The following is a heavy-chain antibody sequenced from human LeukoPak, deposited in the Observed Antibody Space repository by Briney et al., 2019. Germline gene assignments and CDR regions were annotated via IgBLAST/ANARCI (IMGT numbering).Heavy chain of an antibody. J-gene: IGHJ4*02. CDR2: IKQDGSEM. CDR1: GFTFSNYW. Sequence: GGSLRLSCVASGFTFSNYWMSWVRQAPGKGLEWVANIKQDGSEMYYVESVKGRFTISRDNAENSLYLQMNSLRVEDTAVYYCARDKIVGPTILDSRGQGTLATVSS. V-gene: IGHV3-7*03. CDR3: ARDKIVGPTILDS. D-gene: IGHD1-26*01.